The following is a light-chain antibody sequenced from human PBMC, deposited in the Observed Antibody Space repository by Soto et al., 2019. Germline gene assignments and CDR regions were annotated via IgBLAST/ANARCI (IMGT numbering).Light chain of an antibody. CDR1: QSVSRSY. CDR3: QQYGRSPLT. Sequence: EIVLTQSPGTLSLSPGERATLSCRASQSVSRSYLAWYQQKPGQAPRLLIYGASSRATGIADRFSGSGSGTDFTLTISRLEPEDFAVYYCQQYGRSPLTFGGGTKVEIK. J-gene: IGKJ4*01. CDR2: GAS. V-gene: IGKV3-20*01.